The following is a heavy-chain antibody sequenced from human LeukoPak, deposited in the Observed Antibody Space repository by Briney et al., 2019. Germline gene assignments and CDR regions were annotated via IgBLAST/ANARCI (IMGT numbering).Heavy chain of an antibody. Sequence: GGSLRLSCAASGFTSSDYYMSWIRQAPGKGLEWVSYISSSSSYTNYADSVKGRFTISRDNAKNSLYQQMNSLRAEDTAVYYCARELGDGSGSSDYWGQGTLVTVSS. CDR3: ARELGDGSGSSDY. V-gene: IGHV3-11*05. CDR1: GFTSSDYY. D-gene: IGHD3-10*01. J-gene: IGHJ4*02. CDR2: ISSSSSYT.